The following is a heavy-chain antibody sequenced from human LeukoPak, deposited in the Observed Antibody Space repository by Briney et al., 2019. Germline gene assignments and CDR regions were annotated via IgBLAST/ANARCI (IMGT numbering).Heavy chain of an antibody. D-gene: IGHD3-22*01. Sequence: PSETLSLTCTVSGGSISSGGYYWSWIRQHPGKGLEWIGYIYYSGSTYYNPSLKGRVTISVDTSKNQFSLKLGSVTAADTAVYYCARGSGASYFGMIDPADYWGQGTLVTVSS. CDR2: IYYSGST. CDR1: GGSISSGGYY. J-gene: IGHJ4*02. CDR3: ARGSGASYFGMIDPADY. V-gene: IGHV4-31*03.